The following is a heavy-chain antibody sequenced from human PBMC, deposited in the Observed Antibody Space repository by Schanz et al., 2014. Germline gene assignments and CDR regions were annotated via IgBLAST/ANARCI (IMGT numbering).Heavy chain of an antibody. V-gene: IGHV3-11*06. J-gene: IGHJ4*02. CDR1: TSIFNHAW. D-gene: IGHD6-13*01. CDR3: VSQTGSPNY. CDR2: ISDSGTYT. Sequence: VQLVESGGGLVKPGGSLRLSCAASTSIFNHAWMSWVRQAPGKGLEWLSYISDSGTYTNYADSVEGRFTISRDNAKRSLFLQMNSLRVEDTAVYFCVSQTGSPNYWGQGTLVTVSS.